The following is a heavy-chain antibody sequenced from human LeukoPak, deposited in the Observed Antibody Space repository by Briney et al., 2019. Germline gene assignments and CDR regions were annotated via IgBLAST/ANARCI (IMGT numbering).Heavy chain of an antibody. CDR2: NNGSGGRT. CDR3: AIPTCSGSGYCSTSDPFHT. V-gene: IGHV3-23*01. D-gene: IGHD2-2*03. CDR1: GLTFHNYG. Sequence: GGALRLFYAASGLTFHNYGIGWVRQAPGKGLEWVSGNNGSGGRTYYADSVKGRFTISRDNSKNTLFLQLNSLGVEDTATYYCAIPTCSGSGYCSTSDPFHTWGQGTMVTVSS. J-gene: IGHJ3*02.